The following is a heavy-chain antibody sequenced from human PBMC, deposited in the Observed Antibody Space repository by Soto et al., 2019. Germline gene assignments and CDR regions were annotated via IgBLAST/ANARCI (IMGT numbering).Heavy chain of an antibody. V-gene: IGHV4-4*07. J-gene: IGHJ5*02. CDR1: GGSISKFY. Sequence: QVQLQESGPGVVKPSETLSLSCSVSGGSISKFYWSWIRKTAGKGLEWMGHVYATGTTDYNPSLRSRVTMSVDISKKTFSLRLTSVTAADTGVYYCVRDGSKTLRDWFDPWGQGKLVTVSS. CDR3: VRDGSKTLRDWFDP. CDR2: VYATGTT.